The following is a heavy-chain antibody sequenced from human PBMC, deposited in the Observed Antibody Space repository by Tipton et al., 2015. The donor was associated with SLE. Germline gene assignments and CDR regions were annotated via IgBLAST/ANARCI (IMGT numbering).Heavy chain of an antibody. Sequence: QSGAEVKKPGASVKVSCRASGYTFTSYGISWVRQAPGQGLEWMGWISAYNGNTNYAQKLQGRVAMTTDTSTSTAYMELRSLRSDDTAVYYCARAQYYYDSSGSGYWGQGTLVTVSS. V-gene: IGHV1-18*01. CDR2: ISAYNGNT. J-gene: IGHJ4*02. D-gene: IGHD3-22*01. CDR3: ARAQYYYDSSGSGY. CDR1: GYTFTSYG.